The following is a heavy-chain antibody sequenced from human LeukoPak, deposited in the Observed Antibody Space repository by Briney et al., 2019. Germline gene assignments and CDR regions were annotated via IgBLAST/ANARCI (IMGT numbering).Heavy chain of an antibody. CDR3: ARRMRVEDDYHYEGVDV. CDR1: GGSISSYY. J-gene: IGHJ6*02. D-gene: IGHD3-16*01. V-gene: IGHV4-59*01. CDR2: IYYSGST. Sequence: SETLSLTCTVSGGSISSYYWSWIRQPPGKGLEWIGYIYYSGSTNYNPSLKSRVTISVDTSKNQFSLKLSSVTAADTAVYYCARRMRVEDDYHYEGVDVWGQGTTVTVSS.